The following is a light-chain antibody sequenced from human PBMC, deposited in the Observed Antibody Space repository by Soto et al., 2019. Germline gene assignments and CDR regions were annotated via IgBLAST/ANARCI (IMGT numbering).Light chain of an antibody. CDR3: QQLYSYPLT. Sequence: QVTQSPSSLSASVGDRVTITCRASPGITSYLAWYQQKPGKAPKLLIYAASALQTGVSSRFICSGYGTYIALTISNLQPDDLATYFCQQLYSYPLTFGGGTTVE. CDR1: PGITSY. CDR2: AAS. V-gene: IGKV1-9*01. J-gene: IGKJ4*01.